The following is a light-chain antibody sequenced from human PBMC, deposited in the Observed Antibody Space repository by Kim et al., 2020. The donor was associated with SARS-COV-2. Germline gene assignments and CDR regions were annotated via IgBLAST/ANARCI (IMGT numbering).Light chain of an antibody. Sequence: PGERATLASRASQSGSSYLAWYQQKPGQAPRLLIYDACNRATGIPARFSGSGSGTDVTLTISSLEPDDYAVYYCQQRRNWFSVTFGGGTKVDIK. CDR1: QSGSSY. J-gene: IGKJ4*01. CDR2: DAC. V-gene: IGKV3-11*01. CDR3: QQRRNWFSVT.